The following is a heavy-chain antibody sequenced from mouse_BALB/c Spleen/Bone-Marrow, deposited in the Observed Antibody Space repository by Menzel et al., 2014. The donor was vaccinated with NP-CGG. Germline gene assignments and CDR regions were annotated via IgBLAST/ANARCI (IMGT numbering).Heavy chain of an antibody. CDR2: ISCYNGAT. J-gene: IGHJ2*01. CDR3: ARSMITTDYFDY. D-gene: IGHD2-4*01. CDR1: GYSFTGYY. Sequence: LVKTGASVKISCKASGYSFTGYYMHWVKQSHGKSLEWIGYISCYNGATSYNQKFKGKATFTVDTSSSTAYMQFNSLTSEDSAVYYCARSMITTDYFDYWGQGTTPTVSS. V-gene: IGHV1S34*01.